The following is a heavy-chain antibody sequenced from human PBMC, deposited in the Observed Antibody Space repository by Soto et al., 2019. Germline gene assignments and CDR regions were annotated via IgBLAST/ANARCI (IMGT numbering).Heavy chain of an antibody. D-gene: IGHD6-19*01. V-gene: IGHV1-2*02. CDR2: INPNSGGT. Sequence: GASVEVSCKASGYTFSGFYMHWVRQAPGQGLEWMGWINPNSGGTKPAEKFQGRVTMTRDTSISTAYMELSRLTSDDTAVYYCASDAVTGTAGLDFWGQGTQVTVSS. J-gene: IGHJ4*02. CDR1: GYTFSGFY. CDR3: ASDAVTGTAGLDF.